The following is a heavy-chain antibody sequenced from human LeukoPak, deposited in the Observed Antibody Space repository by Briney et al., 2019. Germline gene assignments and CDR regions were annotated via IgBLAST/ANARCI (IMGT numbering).Heavy chain of an antibody. Sequence: SETLSLTCTVSGGSISSYYWSWIRQPAGKGLEWIGRIYTSGSTNYNPSLKGRVTMSVDTSKNQFFLKLSSVTAADTAVYYCARAYDSSGYSDYWGQGTLVTVSS. V-gene: IGHV4-4*07. D-gene: IGHD3-22*01. CDR1: GGSISSYY. CDR3: ARAYDSSGYSDY. J-gene: IGHJ4*02. CDR2: IYTSGST.